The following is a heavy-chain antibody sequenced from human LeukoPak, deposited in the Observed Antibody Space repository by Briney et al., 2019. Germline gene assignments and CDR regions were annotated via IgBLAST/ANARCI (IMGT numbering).Heavy chain of an antibody. CDR1: GYTFTSYG. J-gene: IGHJ5*02. CDR3: ARDRAGSSWSDNWFDP. Sequence: ASVKVSCKASGYTFTSYGFSWVRQAPGQGLEWMGWISAHNGNTNYAQKLQGRVTMTTDTSTSTAYMELRSLRSDDTAVYYCARDRAGSSWSDNWFDPWGQGTLVTVSS. D-gene: IGHD6-13*01. V-gene: IGHV1-18*01. CDR2: ISAHNGNT.